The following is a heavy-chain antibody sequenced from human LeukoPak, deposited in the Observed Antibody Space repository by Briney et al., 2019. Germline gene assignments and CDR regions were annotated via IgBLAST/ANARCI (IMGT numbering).Heavy chain of an antibody. CDR1: GGSFSGYY. D-gene: IGHD3-22*01. V-gene: IGHV4-34*01. Sequence: SETLSLTCAVYGGSFSGYYWNWIRQPPGKGLEWIGEINHRGITNYNPSLKSRVTISVDTSKNQFSLKLTSVTAADTAVYYCARVNSGVVVITDYYYCYMDVWGKGTTVTVSS. CDR3: ARVNSGVVVITDYYYCYMDV. J-gene: IGHJ6*03. CDR2: INHRGIT.